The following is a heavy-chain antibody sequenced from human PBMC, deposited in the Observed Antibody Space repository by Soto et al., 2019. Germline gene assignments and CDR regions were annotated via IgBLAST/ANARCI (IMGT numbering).Heavy chain of an antibody. J-gene: IGHJ6*03. V-gene: IGHV3-48*01. CDR3: ARDFPSGWQQPNGHYYYYMDV. Sequence: VGSLRLSCAASGFTFSTYIMNWVRQAPGKGLEWVSYISSSSSNIYYADSVKGRFTISRDNAKNSLSLQMNSLRVEDTAVYYCARDFPSGWQQPNGHYYYYMDVWGKGTTVTVSS. D-gene: IGHD6-13*01. CDR1: GFTFSTYI. CDR2: ISSSSSNI.